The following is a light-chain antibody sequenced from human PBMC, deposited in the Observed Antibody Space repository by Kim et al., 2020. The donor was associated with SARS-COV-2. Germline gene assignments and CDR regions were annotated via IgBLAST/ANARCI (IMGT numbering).Light chain of an antibody. J-gene: IGKJ1*01. CDR2: KAS. Sequence: ASVGDRGTITCRARQSISSWLAWYQQKPGKAPKLLIYKASSLESGVPSRFSGSGSGTEFTLTISSLQPDDFATYYCQQYNSYPWTFGQGTKVDIK. CDR3: QQYNSYPWT. V-gene: IGKV1-5*03. CDR1: QSISSW.